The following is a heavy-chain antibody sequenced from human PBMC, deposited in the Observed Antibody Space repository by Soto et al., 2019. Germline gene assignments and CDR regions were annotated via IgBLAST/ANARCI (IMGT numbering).Heavy chain of an antibody. Sequence: GGSLRLSCSASGLTFTTSAMFWVRQAPGKGLEFVSGISYNGGSTYYPESVKGRFTIARDNSKNTLYLQMSSLRVEDTAVYYCVKSSTVLKDWFDPWGKGTQVTVSS. J-gene: IGHJ5*02. V-gene: IGHV3-64D*08. CDR3: VKSSTVLKDWFDP. D-gene: IGHD4-17*01. CDR2: ISYNGGST. CDR1: GLTFTTSA.